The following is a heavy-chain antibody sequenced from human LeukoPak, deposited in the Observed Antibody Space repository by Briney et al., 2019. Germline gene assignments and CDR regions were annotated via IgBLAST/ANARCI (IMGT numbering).Heavy chain of an antibody. CDR2: INHSGST. J-gene: IGHJ3*02. V-gene: IGHV4-34*01. CDR1: GGSFSGYY. CDR3: ARVHVVVTATSIGDAFDI. Sequence: PSETLSLTCAVYGGSFSGYYWSWIRQPPGKGLEWIGEINHSGSTNYNPSLKSRVTISVDTSKNQFSLKLSSVTAADTAVYYCARVHVVVTATSIGDAFDIWGQGTMVTVSS. D-gene: IGHD2-21*02.